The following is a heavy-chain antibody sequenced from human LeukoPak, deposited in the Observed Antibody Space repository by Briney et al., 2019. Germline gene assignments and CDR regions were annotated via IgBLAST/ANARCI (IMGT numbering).Heavy chain of an antibody. V-gene: IGHV1-69*04. Sequence: ASVKVSCKASGCTSSSYATSWVRQAPGQGLEWMGRIIPILGIANYAQKFQGRVTITADKSMSTAYMELSSLRSEDTAVYYCARDRDDYGDYVGWFDPWGQGTLVTVSS. J-gene: IGHJ5*02. CDR1: GCTSSSYA. D-gene: IGHD4-17*01. CDR2: IIPILGIA. CDR3: ARDRDDYGDYVGWFDP.